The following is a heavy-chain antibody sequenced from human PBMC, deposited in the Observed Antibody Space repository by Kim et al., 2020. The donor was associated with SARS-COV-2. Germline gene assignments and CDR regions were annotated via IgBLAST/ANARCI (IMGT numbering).Heavy chain of an antibody. V-gene: IGHV4-59*08. D-gene: IGHD2-8*01. J-gene: IGHJ5*02. CDR3: ARHAPGVSTWYNWFDP. Sequence: SLKSRGTIAVDTTKNQFYLKLSSVTAADTAVYYCARHAPGVSTWYNWFDPWGQGTLVTVSS.